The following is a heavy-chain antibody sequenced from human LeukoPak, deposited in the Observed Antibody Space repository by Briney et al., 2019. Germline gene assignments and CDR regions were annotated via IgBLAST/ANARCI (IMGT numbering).Heavy chain of an antibody. CDR3: ARSSHDSSGLPDYYYMDV. D-gene: IGHD3-22*01. V-gene: IGHV4-59*01. CDR1: GGSISSYY. J-gene: IGHJ6*03. CDR2: IYYSGST. Sequence: SETLSLTCTVSGGSISSYYWSWIRQPPGKGLEWIGYIYYSGSTNYNPSLKSRVTISVDTSKNQFSLKLSSVTAADTAVYYCARSSHDSSGLPDYYYMDVWGKGTTVTVSS.